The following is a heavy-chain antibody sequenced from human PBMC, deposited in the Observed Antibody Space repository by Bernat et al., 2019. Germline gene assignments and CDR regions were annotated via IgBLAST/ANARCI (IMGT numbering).Heavy chain of an antibody. Sequence: QVQLVESGGGVVQPGRSLRLACAASGFTFSSYGMHWVRQAPGKGLGWVAVIWYDGSNKYYADSVKGRFTISRDNSKNTLYLQMNSLRAEDTALYYCARDKDTTIVTQGYFDYWGQGTLVPVSS. CDR2: IWYDGSNK. V-gene: IGHV3-33*01. CDR1: GFTFSSYG. D-gene: IGHD5-18*01. CDR3: ARDKDTTIVTQGYFDY. J-gene: IGHJ4*02.